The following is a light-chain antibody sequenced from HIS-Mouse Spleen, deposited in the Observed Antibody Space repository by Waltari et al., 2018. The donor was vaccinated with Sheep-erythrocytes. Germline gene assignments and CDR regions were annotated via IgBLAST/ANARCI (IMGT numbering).Light chain of an antibody. J-gene: IGLJ3*02. CDR3: CSYAGSSTWV. CDR1: SSDVGGYNY. Sequence: QSALTQPPSASGSPGQSVTISSTGTSSDVGGYNYVPWYQQHPGKAPKLMMYEVSKRPSGVPDRFSGSKSGNTASLTISGLQAEDEADYYCCSYAGSSTWVFGGGTKLTVL. V-gene: IGLV2-8*01. CDR2: EVS.